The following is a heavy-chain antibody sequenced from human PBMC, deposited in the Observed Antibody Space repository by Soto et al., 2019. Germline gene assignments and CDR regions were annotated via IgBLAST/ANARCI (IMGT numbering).Heavy chain of an antibody. CDR1: GGTFSSYT. V-gene: IGHV1-69*02. J-gene: IGHJ6*02. Sequence: GASVKVSCKASGGTFSSYTISWVRQAPGQGLEWMGRIIPILGIANYAQKFQGRVTITADKSTSTAYMELSSLRSEDTAVYYCARVVRYSGYDLNYYYYGMDVWGQGTTVTVSS. D-gene: IGHD5-12*01. CDR3: ARVVRYSGYDLNYYYYGMDV. CDR2: IIPILGIA.